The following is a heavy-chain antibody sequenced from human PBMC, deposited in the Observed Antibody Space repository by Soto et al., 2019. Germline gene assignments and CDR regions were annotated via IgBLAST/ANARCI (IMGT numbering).Heavy chain of an antibody. V-gene: IGHV3-21*01. CDR1: GFTFSSYS. J-gene: IGHJ4*02. CDR2: ISSSSSYI. Sequence: EVQLVESGGGLVKPGGSLRLSCAASGFTFSSYSMNWVRQAPGKGLEWVSSISSSSSYIYYADSVKGRFTISRDNAKNSLDLQKNRRRAEDTAVYYCASHPRDSSGYWYYFDYWGQGTLVTVSS. CDR3: ASHPRDSSGYWYYFDY. D-gene: IGHD3-22*01.